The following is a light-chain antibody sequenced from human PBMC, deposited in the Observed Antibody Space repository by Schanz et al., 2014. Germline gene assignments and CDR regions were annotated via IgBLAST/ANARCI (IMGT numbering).Light chain of an antibody. J-gene: IGKJ1*01. CDR3: HQYDRSPRT. V-gene: IGKV3-20*01. CDR1: QTLTSNY. Sequence: EIVLTQSPGTLSLSPGERAILSCRASQTLTSNYLAWYQQKPGQAPRLLVYGASSRATGIPDKFSGSGSGPPFPLTISRLEPEVFSVYYCHQYDRSPRTFGQGTKVEI. CDR2: GAS.